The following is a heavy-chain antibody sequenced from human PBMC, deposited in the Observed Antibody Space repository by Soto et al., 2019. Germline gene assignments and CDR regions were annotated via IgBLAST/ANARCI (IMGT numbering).Heavy chain of an antibody. Sequence: QSGGSLRLSCAASGFTFSSYGMHWIRQAPGKGLEWVAVIWYDGSNKYYADSVKGRFTISRDNSKNTLYLQMNSLRAEDTAVYYCARYGLDCSGTSCSRRFDPWGQGTLVTVSS. CDR1: GFTFSSYG. J-gene: IGHJ5*02. D-gene: IGHD2-2*01. V-gene: IGHV3-33*01. CDR2: IWYDGSNK. CDR3: ARYGLDCSGTSCSRRFDP.